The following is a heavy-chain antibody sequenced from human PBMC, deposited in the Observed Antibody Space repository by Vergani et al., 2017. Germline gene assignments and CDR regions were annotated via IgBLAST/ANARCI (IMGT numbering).Heavy chain of an antibody. CDR1: GYTFTGYY. D-gene: IGHD3-10*01. V-gene: IGHV1-2*02. J-gene: IGHJ4*02. CDR3: ARDLITMVRGAPSGY. Sequence: QVQLVQSGAEVKKPGASVKVSCKASGYTFTGYYMHWVRQAPGQGLEWMGWINPNSGGTNYAQKFQGRVTMTRDTSISTAYMELSRLRSDDRAVYYCARDLITMVRGAPSGYWGQGTLVTVSS. CDR2: INPNSGGT.